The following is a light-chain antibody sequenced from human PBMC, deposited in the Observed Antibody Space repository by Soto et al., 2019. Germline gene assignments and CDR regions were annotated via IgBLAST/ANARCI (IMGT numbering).Light chain of an antibody. J-gene: IGKJ4*01. CDR1: QSVLYSSNNNNY. CDR3: QKYYSPPLP. CDR2: WAS. V-gene: IGKV4-1*01. Sequence: DSGITQCPYSLSVSLCDMATINCNSIQSVLYSSNNNNYLALYQQKQGPPHKLLIYWASTRESGVPERFSGSGSGTDLTLTISSMQAEDVAVYYCQKYYSPPLPFGGGTKVDIK.